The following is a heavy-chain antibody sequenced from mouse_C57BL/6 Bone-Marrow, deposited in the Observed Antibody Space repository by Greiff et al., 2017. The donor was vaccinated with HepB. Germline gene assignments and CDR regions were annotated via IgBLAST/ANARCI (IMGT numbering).Heavy chain of an antibody. V-gene: IGHV14-4*01. CDR3: TTDGYYFDY. CDR2: IDPENGDT. J-gene: IGHJ2*01. CDR1: GFNIKDDY. Sequence: EVQLQQSGAELVRPGASVKLSCTASGFNIKDDYMHWVKQRPEQGLEWIGWIDPENGDTEYASKFQGKATITADTSSNTAYLQLRSLTSEDTAVYYCTTDGYYFDYWGQGTTLTVSS.